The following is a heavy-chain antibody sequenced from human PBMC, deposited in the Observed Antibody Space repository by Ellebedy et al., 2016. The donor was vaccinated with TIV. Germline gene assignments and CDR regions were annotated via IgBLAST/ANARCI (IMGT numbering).Heavy chain of an antibody. J-gene: IGHJ5*02. CDR1: GDSVSGNSVA. Sequence: SQTLSLTCXISGDSVSGNSVAWSWIRQSPSRGLEWLGRTSYRSKWYTYYAESVQSRLTINPDTSKNQFSLHLNSVTPEDTAVYYCARDFTTVRGVMNPFDHWGQGILVTVSS. CDR3: ARDFTTVRGVMNPFDH. CDR2: TSYRSKWYT. V-gene: IGHV6-1*01. D-gene: IGHD3-10*01.